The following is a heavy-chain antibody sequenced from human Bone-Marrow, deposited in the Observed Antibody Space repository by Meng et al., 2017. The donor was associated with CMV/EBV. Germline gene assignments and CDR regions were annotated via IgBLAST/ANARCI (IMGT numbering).Heavy chain of an antibody. CDR3: ASGNNAGQWVVFDY. CDR1: GGSISSSSYY. V-gene: IGHV4-39*07. CDR2: IYYSGST. Sequence: GSLRLSCTVSGGSISSSSYYWGWIRQPPGKGLEWIGSIYYSGSTYYNPSLKSRVTISVDTSKNQFSLKLSSVTAADTAIYYCASGNNAGQWVVFDYWGLGILVTVSS. D-gene: IGHD1-26*01. J-gene: IGHJ4*02.